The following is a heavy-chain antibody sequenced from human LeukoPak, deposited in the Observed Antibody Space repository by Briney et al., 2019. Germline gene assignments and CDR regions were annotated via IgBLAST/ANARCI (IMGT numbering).Heavy chain of an antibody. V-gene: IGHV3-30*18. Sequence: PGGSLRLSCAASGFTFSSYGMHWVRQAPGKGLEWVAVISYDGSNKYYADSVKGRFTISRDNSKNTLYLQMNSLRAEDTAAYYCAKDRGTSRTSWLFNYWGQGTLVTVSS. CDR1: GFTFSSYG. CDR2: ISYDGSNK. D-gene: IGHD3-10*01. J-gene: IGHJ4*02. CDR3: AKDRGTSRTSWLFNY.